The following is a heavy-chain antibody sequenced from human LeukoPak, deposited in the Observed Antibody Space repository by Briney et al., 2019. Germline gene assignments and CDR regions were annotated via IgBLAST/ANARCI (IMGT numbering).Heavy chain of an antibody. V-gene: IGHV3-23*01. CDR1: GFTFSSYA. Sequence: QPGGSLRLSCAGSGFTFSSYAMSWVRQAPGKGLEWVSSISDSGGRTYHADSVKGRFTISRDNSKNTLFLQMHSLRADDTAVYYCARSRKGYQLLSTPRDYYYMDVWGKGTTVTLSS. CDR3: ARSRKGYQLLSTPRDYYYMDV. J-gene: IGHJ6*03. D-gene: IGHD2-2*01. CDR2: ISDSGGRT.